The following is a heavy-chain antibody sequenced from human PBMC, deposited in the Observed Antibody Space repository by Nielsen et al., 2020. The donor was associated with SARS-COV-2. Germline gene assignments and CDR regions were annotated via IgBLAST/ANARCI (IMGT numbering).Heavy chain of an antibody. CDR1: GFTFSSYG. J-gene: IGHJ6*03. CDR3: ASSGDYYYMDV. Sequence: GGSLRLSCAASGFTFSSYGMHWVRQAPGKGLEWVAVIWYDGSNKYYADSVKGRFTISRDNSKNTLYLQMNSLRAEDTAVYYCASSGDYYYMDVWGKGTTVTVSS. CDR2: IWYDGSNK. D-gene: IGHD6-25*01. V-gene: IGHV3-33*01.